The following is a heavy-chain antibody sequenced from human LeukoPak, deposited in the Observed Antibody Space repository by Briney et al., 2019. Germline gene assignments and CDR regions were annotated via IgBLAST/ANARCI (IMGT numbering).Heavy chain of an antibody. Sequence: SETLSLTCAVSGGSISGSNWWSWVRQPPGKWLEWIGEIYHSGSTNYNPSLKSRVTISVDKSKNQFSLKLSSVTAADTAVYYCASRGEYCSSTSCPRRLFHYYYYMDVWGKGTTVTASS. CDR1: GGSISGSNW. J-gene: IGHJ6*03. V-gene: IGHV4-4*02. D-gene: IGHD2-2*01. CDR3: ASRGEYCSSTSCPRRLFHYYYYMDV. CDR2: IYHSGST.